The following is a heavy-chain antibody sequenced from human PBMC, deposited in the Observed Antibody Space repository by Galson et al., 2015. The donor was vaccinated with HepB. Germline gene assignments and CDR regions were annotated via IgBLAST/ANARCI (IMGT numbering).Heavy chain of an antibody. J-gene: IGHJ4*02. D-gene: IGHD3-3*01. CDR2: LSGIDDTI. CDR1: GFTFSDFY. CDR3: ARGAVRFLGWAGFSDTTDY. V-gene: IGHV3-11*01. Sequence: SLRLSCAASGFTFSDFYVSWIRQAPGKGLEWVSYLSGIDDTIYYADSVKGRFTISRDNAKNSLYLQMNSLRAEDTAIYYCARGAVRFLGWAGFSDTTDYWGQGTLVTVSS.